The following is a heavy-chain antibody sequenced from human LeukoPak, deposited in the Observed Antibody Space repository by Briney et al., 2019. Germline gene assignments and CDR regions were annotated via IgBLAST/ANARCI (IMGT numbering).Heavy chain of an antibody. CDR2: INTNTGNP. J-gene: IGHJ4*02. CDR1: GYTFTGYY. V-gene: IGHV7-4-1*02. Sequence: ASVKVSCKASGYTFTGYYMHWVRQAPGQGLEWMGWINTNTGNPTYAQGFTGRFVFSLDTSVSTAYLQISSLKAEDTAVYYCARDSSDSTLGYWGQGTLVTVSS. D-gene: IGHD3-22*01. CDR3: ARDSSDSTLGY.